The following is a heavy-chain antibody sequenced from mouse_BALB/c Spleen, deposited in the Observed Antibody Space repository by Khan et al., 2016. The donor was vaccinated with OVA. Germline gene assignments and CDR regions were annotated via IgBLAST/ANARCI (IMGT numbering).Heavy chain of an antibody. Sequence: QVQLKESGPGLVAPSQSLAITCTVSGFSLTSYGVNWVRQPPGKGLEWLGVIWGDGSTNYHSTLIFRLIISKDNSKSQVFLKLNSLQTDDTATYFCAIFTPDYYSMDYWGQGTSVTVSS. CDR2: IWGDGST. D-gene: IGHD1-1*01. V-gene: IGHV2-3*01. J-gene: IGHJ4*01. CDR1: GFSLTSYG. CDR3: AIFTPDYYSMDY.